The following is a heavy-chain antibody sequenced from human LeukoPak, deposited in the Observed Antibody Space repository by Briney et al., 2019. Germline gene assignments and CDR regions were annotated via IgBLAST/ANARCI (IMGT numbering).Heavy chain of an antibody. J-gene: IGHJ4*02. CDR1: GYTFTSYD. D-gene: IGHD6-13*01. Sequence: ASVKVSCKASGYTFTSYDINWVRQATGQGLEWMGWMNPNSGNTGYAQKFQGRVTMTRNTSISTAYMELSSLRSDDTAVYYCARDLQEATGTVYWGQGTLVTVSS. CDR3: ARDLQEATGTVY. CDR2: MNPNSGNT. V-gene: IGHV1-8*01.